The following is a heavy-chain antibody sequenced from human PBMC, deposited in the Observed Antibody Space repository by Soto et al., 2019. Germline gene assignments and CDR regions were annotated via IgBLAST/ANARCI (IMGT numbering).Heavy chain of an antibody. CDR1: GGSISSHY. Sequence: VQLQESGPGLVKPSETLSLTCIVSGGSISSHYWSWIRQPPGKGLEWIGYIFDNRNTNYNPSLRSRVSMSVDTSKNQFSLMLRSVRAADPAVYYCARSVAVSADYFYYGLEVWGHGTTVIVSS. J-gene: IGHJ6*02. D-gene: IGHD6-19*01. V-gene: IGHV4-59*11. CDR2: IFDNRNT. CDR3: ARSVAVSADYFYYGLEV.